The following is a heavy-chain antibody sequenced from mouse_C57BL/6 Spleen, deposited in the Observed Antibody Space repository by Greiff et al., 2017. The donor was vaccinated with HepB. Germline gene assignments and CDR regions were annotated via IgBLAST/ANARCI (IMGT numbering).Heavy chain of an antibody. CDR1: GYTFTSYT. V-gene: IGHV1-4*01. J-gene: IGHJ1*03. CDR3: ATPLTETHWYFDV. D-gene: IGHD4-1*01. CDR2: INPSSGYT. Sequence: VQLQQSGAELARPGASVKMSCKASGYTFTSYTMHWVKQRPGQGLEWIGNINPSSGYTKYNQKFKDKATVTADKSSSTAYMQLSSLTCEASADYYGATPLTETHWYFDVWGTGTSVTVSS.